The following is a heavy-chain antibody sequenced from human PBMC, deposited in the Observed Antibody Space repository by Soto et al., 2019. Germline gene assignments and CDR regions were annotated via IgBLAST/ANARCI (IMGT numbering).Heavy chain of an antibody. CDR2: TYCRSKWYY. D-gene: IGHD1-26*01. CDR1: GDSVSSNSAG. CDR3: ARGEQYSGRIFDY. V-gene: IGHV6-1*01. J-gene: IGHJ4*01. Sequence: HSQTLSLTCAITGDSVSSNSAGWSWVRQSPSRGLEWLGRTYCRSKWYYEYAVSVRGRITINPDTSKNQYSLQLNSVTPEDTAVYFCARGEQYSGRIFDYWGQGTLVTVSS.